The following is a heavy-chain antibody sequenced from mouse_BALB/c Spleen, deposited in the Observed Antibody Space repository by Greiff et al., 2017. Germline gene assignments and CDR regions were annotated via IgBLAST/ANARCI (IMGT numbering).Heavy chain of an antibody. CDR3: ARYGYDFDD. CDR2: IYPGDGDT. CDR1: GYTFTSYW. J-gene: IGHJ2*01. Sequence: VQLQQSGAELARPGASVKLSCKASGYTFTSYWMQWVKQRPGQGLEWIGAIYPGDGDTRYTQKFKGKATLTADTSSSTAYMQLSSLASEDSAVYYCARYGYDFDDWGQGTTLTVSS. V-gene: IGHV1-87*01. D-gene: IGHD2-2*01.